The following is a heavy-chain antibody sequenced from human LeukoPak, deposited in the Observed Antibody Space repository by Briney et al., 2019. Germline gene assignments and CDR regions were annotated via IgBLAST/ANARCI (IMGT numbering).Heavy chain of an antibody. CDR3: RSGGAAPGAFDN. V-gene: IGHV3-30-3*01. Sequence: RSLRLSCAXSGFTFSSYAMHWVRQAPGKGLEWVAVISYDGSNKYYADSVKGRFTISRDNSKNTLYLQMNSLRAEDTAVYYCRSGGAAPGAFDNWGQGTLVTVSP. J-gene: IGHJ4*02. CDR2: ISYDGSNK. D-gene: IGHD4/OR15-4a*01. CDR1: GFTFSSYA.